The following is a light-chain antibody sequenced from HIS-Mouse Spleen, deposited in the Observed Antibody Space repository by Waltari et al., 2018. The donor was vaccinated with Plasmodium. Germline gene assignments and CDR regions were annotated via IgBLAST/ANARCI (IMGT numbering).Light chain of an antibody. V-gene: IGKV3-15*01. J-gene: IGKJ5*01. CDR2: GAS. Sequence: EIVMTQSPATLSVSPGERATLSCRASQSVSSNLAWYQQKPGQAPRLRIYGASTRATGIPARFSGSGSGTEFTLTISMQSEDFAVYYCQQYNNWPTFGQGTRLEIK. CDR3: QQYNNWPT. CDR1: QSVSSN.